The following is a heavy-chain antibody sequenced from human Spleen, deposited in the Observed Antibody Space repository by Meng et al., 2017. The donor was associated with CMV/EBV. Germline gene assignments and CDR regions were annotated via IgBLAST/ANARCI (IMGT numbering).Heavy chain of an antibody. CDR2: INHNRST. Sequence: GGSFDGYYWSCIRHPPGKGLEWIGEINHNRSTNYNPSLKSRVTISVDTSKNQFSLKLSSVTAADTAVYYCARAVGYYYDSSGYYYDYWGQGTLVTVSS. CDR3: ARAVGYYYDSSGYYYDY. J-gene: IGHJ4*02. CDR1: GGSFDGYY. D-gene: IGHD3-22*01. V-gene: IGHV4-34*01.